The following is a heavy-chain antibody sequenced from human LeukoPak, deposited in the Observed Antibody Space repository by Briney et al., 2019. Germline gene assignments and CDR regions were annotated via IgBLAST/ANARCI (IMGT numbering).Heavy chain of an antibody. CDR2: INPNSGGT. V-gene: IGHV1-2*02. D-gene: IGHD3-10*01. J-gene: IGHJ5*02. CDR3: ATYGSGSYYNVFWFDP. Sequence: GASVKVSCKASGYTFTSYYMHWVRQAPGQGLEWMGWINPNSGGTNYAQKFQGRVTMTRDTSISTAYMELSRLRSDDTAVYYCATYGSGSYYNVFWFDPWGQGTLVTVSS. CDR1: GYTFTSYY.